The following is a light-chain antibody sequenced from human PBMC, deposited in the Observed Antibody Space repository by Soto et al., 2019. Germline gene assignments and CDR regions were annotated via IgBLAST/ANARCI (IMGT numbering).Light chain of an antibody. CDR3: QQYGSSLPIT. Sequence: IVLTQSPGTLSLSPGERATLSCRASQSVTSAYLAWYQQKPGQAPRLLIYGASSRATGIPDRFSGSGSGTGFTLTISRLEPEDFAVYYCQQYGSSLPITFGQGTRLEIK. V-gene: IGKV3-20*01. J-gene: IGKJ5*01. CDR1: QSVTSAY. CDR2: GAS.